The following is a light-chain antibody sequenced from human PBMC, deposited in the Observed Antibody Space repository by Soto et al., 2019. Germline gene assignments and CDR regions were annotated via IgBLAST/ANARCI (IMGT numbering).Light chain of an antibody. CDR1: SSNIGSTT. J-gene: IGLJ1*01. Sequence: QSVLTQPPSASGTPGQRVTISCSGSSSNIGSTTVNWYQQLPGTAPKLLIYSNNQRPSGVPDRSSGSKSGTSASLAIGGLQSEDEADYYCAAWDDSLNGYVFGTGTKLTVL. V-gene: IGLV1-44*01. CDR2: SNN. CDR3: AAWDDSLNGYV.